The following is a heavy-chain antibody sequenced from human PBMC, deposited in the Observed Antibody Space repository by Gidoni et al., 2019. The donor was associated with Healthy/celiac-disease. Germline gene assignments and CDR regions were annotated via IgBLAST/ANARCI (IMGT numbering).Heavy chain of an antibody. CDR3: ARRLNYCSGGSCYPYYFDY. V-gene: IGHV1-3*01. CDR2: INAGNGNT. J-gene: IGHJ4*02. CDR1: GYTFTSYA. D-gene: IGHD2-15*01. Sequence: QVQLVQSGAEVKKPGASVKVSCKASGYTFTSYAMHWVRQAPGQRLEWMGWINAGNGNTKYSQKFQGRVTITRETSASTAYMELSSLRSEDTAVYYCARRLNYCSGGSCYPYYFDYWGQGTLVTVSS.